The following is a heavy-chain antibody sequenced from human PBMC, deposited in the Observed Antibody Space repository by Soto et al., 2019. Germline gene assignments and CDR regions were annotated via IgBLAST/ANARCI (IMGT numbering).Heavy chain of an antibody. CDR2: INPNNGDT. CDR3: AREVTYGGGSFSLGL. Sequence: ASVKVSCKTSGYFFTSHYIHWVRLAPGRGLEWMGRINPNNGDTNSPQRFQGRVTMTSDTSISTAYMEMSGLRSDDTALYYCAREVTYGGGSFSLGLWGQGTLVTVSS. V-gene: IGHV1-2*06. J-gene: IGHJ4*02. CDR1: GYFFTSHY. D-gene: IGHD3-10*01.